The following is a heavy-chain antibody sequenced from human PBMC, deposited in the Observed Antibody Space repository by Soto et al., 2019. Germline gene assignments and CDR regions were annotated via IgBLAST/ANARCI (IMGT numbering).Heavy chain of an antibody. CDR2: INPSAGNA. D-gene: IGHD4-17*01. CDR3: ARLAAVTPPFYYDF. Sequence: KVSCKASGYTFISYYMHWVRQAPGQGFEWMGVINPSAGNAVYAQKFQGRVTMTRDTSTSTVYMELSSLRSEDTAMYYCARLAAVTPPFYYDFWSQGIQVTVSS. V-gene: IGHV1-46*01. CDR1: GYTFISYY. J-gene: IGHJ4*02.